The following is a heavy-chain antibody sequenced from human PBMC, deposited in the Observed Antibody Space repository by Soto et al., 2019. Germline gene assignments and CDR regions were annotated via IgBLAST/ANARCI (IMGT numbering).Heavy chain of an antibody. D-gene: IGHD2-15*01. CDR2: IGPIFGTT. Sequence: QVQLVQSGAEVKKPGSSVKVSCKASGGTFSTYTISWVRQAPGQGLEWMGGIGPIFGTTNYAQKFQGRVTIPADESTSAAYMELSNLRSEHTAVYYCARPRYCSGGRCYNNLDYWGQGTLVTVSS. CDR1: GGTFSTYT. CDR3: ARPRYCSGGRCYNNLDY. V-gene: IGHV1-69*12. J-gene: IGHJ4*02.